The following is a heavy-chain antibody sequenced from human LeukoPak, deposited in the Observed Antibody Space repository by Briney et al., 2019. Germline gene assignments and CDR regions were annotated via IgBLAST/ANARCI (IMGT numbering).Heavy chain of an antibody. CDR1: GFTFSSYS. CDR3: AKDQILSGSYSIAGTSIDY. CDR2: ISSSSSTI. Sequence: GGSLRLSCAASGFTFSSYSMNWVRLAPGKGLEWVSYISSSSSTIYYADSVKGRFTISRDNSKNTLYLQMNSLRAEDTAVYYCAKDQILSGSYSIAGTSIDYWGQGTLVTVSS. J-gene: IGHJ4*02. V-gene: IGHV3-48*01. D-gene: IGHD1-26*01.